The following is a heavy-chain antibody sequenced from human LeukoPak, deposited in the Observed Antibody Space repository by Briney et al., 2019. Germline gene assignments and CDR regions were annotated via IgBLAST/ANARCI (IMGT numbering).Heavy chain of an antibody. D-gene: IGHD2-2*01. CDR2: INHSGST. CDR3: ARRGSEDTSSYFDY. CDR1: GGSFSGYY. V-gene: IGHV4-34*01. J-gene: IGHJ4*02. Sequence: SETLSLTCAVYGGSFSGYYWSWIRQPPGKGLEWIGEINHSGSTNYNPSLKSRVTISVDTSKNQFSLKLSSVTAADTAVYYCARRGSEDTSSYFDYWGLGTLVTVSS.